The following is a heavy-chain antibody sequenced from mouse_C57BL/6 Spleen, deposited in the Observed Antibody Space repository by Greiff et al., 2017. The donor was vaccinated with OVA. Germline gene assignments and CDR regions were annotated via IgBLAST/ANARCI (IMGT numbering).Heavy chain of an antibody. CDR3: ARGGYGSSYPPWFAY. V-gene: IGHV1-82*01. Sequence: VQLQQSGPELVKPGASVKISCKASGYAFSSSWMNWVKQRPGKGLEWIGRIYPGDGDTNYNGKFKGKATLTADKSSSTAYMQLSSLTSEDSAVYFCARGGYGSSYPPWFAYWGQGTLVTVSA. D-gene: IGHD1-1*01. J-gene: IGHJ3*01. CDR2: IYPGDGDT. CDR1: GYAFSSSW.